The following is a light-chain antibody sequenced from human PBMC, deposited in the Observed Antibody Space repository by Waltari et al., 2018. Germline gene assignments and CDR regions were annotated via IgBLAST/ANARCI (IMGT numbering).Light chain of an antibody. J-gene: IGLJ3*02. CDR1: ILGNKY. CDR3: QALGTGAWV. CDR2: QAT. Sequence: SFELTQPPSVSMSPGPTASITCSGDILGNKYASRYQHKPGQSHLLVIYQATKRPTGIPVRFAASKSRNAATLTISGTQAMDEADYYCQALGTGAWVFGGGTKLTVL. V-gene: IGLV3-1*01.